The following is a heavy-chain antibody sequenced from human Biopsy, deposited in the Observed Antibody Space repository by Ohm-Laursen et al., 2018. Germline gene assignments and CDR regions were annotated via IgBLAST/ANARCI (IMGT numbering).Heavy chain of an antibody. Sequence: SDTLSLTCSVSGDSISSSTYYWGWIRQPPGKGLEWIGTIRNTYFRTSLKSRVTMSVDTSKNQFSLKLGSVTAADTAVYYCAKNLAVSSYALDIWGQGTMVTVSS. CDR1: GDSISSSTYY. D-gene: IGHD2/OR15-2a*01. CDR3: AKNLAVSSYALDI. CDR2: IRNT. J-gene: IGHJ3*02. V-gene: IGHV4-39*01.